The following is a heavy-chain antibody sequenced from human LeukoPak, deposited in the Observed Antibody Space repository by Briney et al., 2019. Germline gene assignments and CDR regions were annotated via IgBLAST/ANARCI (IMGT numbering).Heavy chain of an antibody. CDR3: ARDKYSSSSPTLLDV. CDR2: IKQDGSEK. J-gene: IGHJ6*02. Sequence: GGSLRLSCAASGFTVSSNYMSWVRQAPGKGLEWVANIKQDGSEKYYVDSMKGRFTISRDNAKNSLYLQMNSLRAEDTAVYYCARDKYSSSSPTLLDVWGQGTTVTVSS. V-gene: IGHV3-7*01. CDR1: GFTVSSNY. D-gene: IGHD6-6*01.